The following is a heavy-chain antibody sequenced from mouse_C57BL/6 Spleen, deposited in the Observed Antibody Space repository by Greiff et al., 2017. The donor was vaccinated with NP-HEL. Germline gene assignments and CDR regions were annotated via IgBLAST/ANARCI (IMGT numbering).Heavy chain of an antibody. Sequence: EVKLEESGGGLVKPGGSLKLSCAASGFTFSDYGMHWVRQAPEKGLEWVAYISSGSSTIYYADTVKGRFTISRDNAKNTLFLQMTSLRSEDTAMYYCARGRLPAWFAYWGQGTLVTVSA. J-gene: IGHJ3*01. CDR3: ARGRLPAWFAY. CDR1: GFTFSDYG. D-gene: IGHD2-4*01. CDR2: ISSGSSTI. V-gene: IGHV5-17*01.